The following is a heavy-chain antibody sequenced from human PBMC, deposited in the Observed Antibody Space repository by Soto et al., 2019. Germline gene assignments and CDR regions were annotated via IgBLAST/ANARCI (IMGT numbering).Heavy chain of an antibody. Sequence: QVQLQESGPGLVKPSQTLSLTCTVSGGSISSGGYYWSWIRQHPGKGLEWIGYIYYSGSTYYNPSLKSRVTISVDTSKNQFSLKLSSVTAADTAVYYCARLYYDSSGYYWNFDYWGQGTLVTVSS. J-gene: IGHJ4*02. CDR3: ARLYYDSSGYYWNFDY. V-gene: IGHV4-31*03. D-gene: IGHD3-22*01. CDR2: IYYSGST. CDR1: GGSISSGGYY.